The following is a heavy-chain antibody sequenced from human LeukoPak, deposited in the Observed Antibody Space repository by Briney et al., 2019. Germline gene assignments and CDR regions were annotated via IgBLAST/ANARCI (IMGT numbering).Heavy chain of an antibody. D-gene: IGHD5-12*01. Sequence: GESLKISCRGSGYSFTSYWIAWVRQMPGKGLEWMGIIYPGDSDTRYSPSFQGQVTISADKSVSTAYLQWSSLKASDTAMYYCARLVATTEYYFDYWGQGTLVTVSS. CDR3: ARLVATTEYYFDY. CDR1: GYSFTSYW. J-gene: IGHJ4*02. V-gene: IGHV5-51*01. CDR2: IYPGDSDT.